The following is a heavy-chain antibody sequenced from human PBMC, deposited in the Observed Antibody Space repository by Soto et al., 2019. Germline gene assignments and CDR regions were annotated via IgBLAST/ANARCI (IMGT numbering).Heavy chain of an antibody. J-gene: IGHJ2*01. Sequence: QLPLVQSGTEVKNPGASVKVSCKASGFTFPGFGITWVRQAPGQGLERMGWITASNGTTNYAQHLQGRVTMTTDTSTSTAYMELWRLGSDDTAVYYCARGYSYGSYWYFDLWGRGTLVTVSS. V-gene: IGHV1-18*04. CDR3: ARGYSYGSYWYFDL. CDR2: ITASNGTT. D-gene: IGHD5-18*01. CDR1: GFTFPGFG.